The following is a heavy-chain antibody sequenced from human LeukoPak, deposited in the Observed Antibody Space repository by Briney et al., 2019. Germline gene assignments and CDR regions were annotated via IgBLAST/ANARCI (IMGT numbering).Heavy chain of an antibody. CDR3: ARLRGGSSEDFDY. CDR2: IYHSGST. V-gene: IGHV4-38-2*01. D-gene: IGHD6-6*01. CDR1: GYSISSGYY. Sequence: PSETLSLTCAVSGYSISSGYYWGWIRQPPGKGLEWIGSIYHSGSTYYNPSLKRRVTISVDTSKNQFSLKLSSVTAADTAVYYCARLRGGSSEDFDYWGQGTLVTVSS. J-gene: IGHJ4*02.